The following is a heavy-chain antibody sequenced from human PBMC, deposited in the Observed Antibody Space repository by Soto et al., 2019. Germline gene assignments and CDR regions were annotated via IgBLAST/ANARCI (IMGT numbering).Heavy chain of an antibody. Sequence: GGSLRLSCAASGFTFSSYGMHWVRQAPGKGLEWVAVIWYDGSNKYYADSVKGRFTISRDNSKNTLYLQMNSLRAEDTAVYYCARGLPHYYDFWSGYYPAHDYYYYYGMDVWGQGTTVTVSS. D-gene: IGHD3-3*01. J-gene: IGHJ6*02. CDR3: ARGLPHYYDFWSGYYPAHDYYYYYGMDV. CDR2: IWYDGSNK. V-gene: IGHV3-33*01. CDR1: GFTFSSYG.